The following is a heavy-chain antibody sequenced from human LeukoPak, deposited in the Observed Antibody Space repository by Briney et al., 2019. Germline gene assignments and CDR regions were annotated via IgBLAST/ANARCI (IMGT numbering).Heavy chain of an antibody. CDR2: IYYSGGT. CDR3: ARDSITIFGGYYYYGMDV. Sequence: SETLSLTCTVSGGSISSSSYYWGWIRQPPGKGLEWIGSIYYSGGTYYNPSLKSRVTISVDTSKNQFSLKLSSVTAADTAVYYCARDSITIFGGYYYYGMDVWGQGTTVTVSS. V-gene: IGHV4-39*07. D-gene: IGHD3-3*01. J-gene: IGHJ6*02. CDR1: GGSISSSSYY.